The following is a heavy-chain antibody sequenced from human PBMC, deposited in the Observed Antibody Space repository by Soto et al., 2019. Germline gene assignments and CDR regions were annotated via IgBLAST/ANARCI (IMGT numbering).Heavy chain of an antibody. J-gene: IGHJ5*02. CDR3: ARDFGSSWYDASVAEYNWFDP. D-gene: IGHD6-13*01. Sequence: ASVKVSCKASGYTFTSYYMHWVRQAPGQGLEWMGIINPSGGSTSYAQKFQGRVTMTRDTSTSTVYMELSSLRSEGTAVYYCARDFGSSWYDASVAEYNWFDPWGQGTLVTVSS. CDR1: GYTFTSYY. CDR2: INPSGGST. V-gene: IGHV1-46*01.